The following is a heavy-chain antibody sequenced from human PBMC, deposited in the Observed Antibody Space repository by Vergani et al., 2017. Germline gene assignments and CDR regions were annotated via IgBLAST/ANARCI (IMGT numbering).Heavy chain of an antibody. Sequence: QLQLHESGPGLVKPSQTLSLTCTVSGGSISSYDFYWIWLRQPPVQVLGWIGYIHYSGTTYYNSSLKSRVSMSVATSKKQFSLKMNSVTAADTAVYYCARRCSTTCSTMGRAAFDIWGQGTMVTVSS. CDR3: ARRCSTTCSTMGRAAFDI. CDR2: IHYSGTT. D-gene: IGHD2-2*01. CDR1: GGSISSYDFY. J-gene: IGHJ3*02. V-gene: IGHV4-30-4*01.